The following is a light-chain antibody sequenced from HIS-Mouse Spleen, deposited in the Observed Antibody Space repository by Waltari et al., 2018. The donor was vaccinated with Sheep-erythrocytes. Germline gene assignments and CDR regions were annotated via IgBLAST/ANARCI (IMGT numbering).Light chain of an antibody. CDR1: NIGSNS. V-gene: IGLV3-21*02. CDR3: QVWDSSSDHWV. Sequence: SYVLTQPPSVSVAPGQTARITCGRNNIGSNSVPWYHQKPGQAPVLVVYDDSDRPSGIPERFSGSNSGNTATLTISRVEAGDEADYYCQVWDSSSDHWVFGGGTKLTVL. CDR2: DDS. J-gene: IGLJ3*02.